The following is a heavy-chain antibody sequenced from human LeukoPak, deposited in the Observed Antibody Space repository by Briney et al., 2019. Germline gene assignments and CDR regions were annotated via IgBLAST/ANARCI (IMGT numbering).Heavy chain of an antibody. V-gene: IGHV4-59*01. CDR3: ARQENMGYYYDSSGYYPLYYFDY. CDR2: IYYSGST. J-gene: IGHJ4*02. CDR1: GGSISSYH. Sequence: PSETLSLTCTVSGGSISSYHWSWLRQPPGKGLEWIGYIYYSGSTNYNPSLKSRVTISVDTSKNQFSLKLSSVTAADTAVYYCARQENMGYYYDSSGYYPLYYFDYWGQGTLVTVSS. D-gene: IGHD3-22*01.